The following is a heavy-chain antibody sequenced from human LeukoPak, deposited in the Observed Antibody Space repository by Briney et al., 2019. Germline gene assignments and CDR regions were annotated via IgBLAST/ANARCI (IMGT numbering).Heavy chain of an antibody. V-gene: IGHV3-48*04. Sequence: GGSLRLSCTASGFTFSTSSMNWVRQAPGKGLEWLSFISRSSRTIYYADSVKGRFTISRDNSKNTLYLQMNSLRAEDTAVYYCAKGEWGTGYYSDYWGQGTLVTVSS. CDR3: AKGEWGTGYYSDY. D-gene: IGHD3/OR15-3a*01. J-gene: IGHJ4*02. CDR1: GFTFSTSS. CDR2: ISRSSRTI.